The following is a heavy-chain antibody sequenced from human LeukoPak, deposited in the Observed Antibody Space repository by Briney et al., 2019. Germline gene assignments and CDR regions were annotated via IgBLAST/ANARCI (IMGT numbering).Heavy chain of an antibody. J-gene: IGHJ4*02. D-gene: IGHD2-8*01. CDR2: ISGSGGST. V-gene: IGHV3-23*01. Sequence: GGSLRLSCAASGFIFGSYAMSWARQAPGKGLEWVSTISGSGGSTYYADSVKGRFTISRDNSKNTVYLQMNSLRAEDTAVYYCAKDRSRINDVCHGDFDYWGQGTLVTVSS. CDR3: AKDRSRINDVCHGDFDY. CDR1: GFIFGSYA.